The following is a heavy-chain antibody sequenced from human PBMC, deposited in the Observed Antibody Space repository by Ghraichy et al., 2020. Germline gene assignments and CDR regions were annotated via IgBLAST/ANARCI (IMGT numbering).Heavy chain of an antibody. CDR3: ASGRCSGGSCPIDF. D-gene: IGHD2-15*01. V-gene: IGHV3-23*01. J-gene: IGHJ4*02. CDR1: GFTFSSYS. Sequence: ETLSLTCAASGFTFSSYSINWVRQAPGKGLEWVSVSSGSGGSTYYADSVKGRFTMSRDISKSTLYLQMNRLRAEDTAIYYCASGRCSGGSCPIDFWGQGTLVTVSS. CDR2: SSGSGGST.